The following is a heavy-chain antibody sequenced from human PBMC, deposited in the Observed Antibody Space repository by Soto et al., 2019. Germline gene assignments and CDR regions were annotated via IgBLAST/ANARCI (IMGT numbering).Heavy chain of an antibody. Sequence: PSETLSLTCTVSGGSIRSYYWSWIRQPPGKGLEWIGYIYHSGDTNYNPSLKSRVTISVDTSKNQFSLKLSSVTAADTAVYYCAIRYYDSSGYFRFDYLGQGALVNVSS. J-gene: IGHJ4*02. V-gene: IGHV4-59*01. CDR1: GGSIRSYY. CDR3: AIRYYDSSGYFRFDY. D-gene: IGHD3-22*01. CDR2: IYHSGDT.